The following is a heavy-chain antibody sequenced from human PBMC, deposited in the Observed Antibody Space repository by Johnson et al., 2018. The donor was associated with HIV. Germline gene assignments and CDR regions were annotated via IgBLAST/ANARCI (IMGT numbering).Heavy chain of an antibody. CDR3: AKDLLGTWGWAGAFDI. Sequence: QVQLVESGGGVVQPGRSLRLSCAASGFTFSSYAMHWVRQAPGKGLEWVAVISYDGSNKYYADSVKGRFTISRDNSKNTLYLQMNSLRAEDTSVYYCAKDLLGTWGWAGAFDIWGQGTMVTVSS. CDR1: GFTFSSYA. J-gene: IGHJ3*02. V-gene: IGHV3-30*04. CDR2: ISYDGSNK. D-gene: IGHD7-27*01.